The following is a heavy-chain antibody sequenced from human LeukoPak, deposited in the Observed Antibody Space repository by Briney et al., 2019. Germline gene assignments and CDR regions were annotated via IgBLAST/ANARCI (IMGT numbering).Heavy chain of an antibody. CDR1: GFTFSSYA. D-gene: IGHD5-18*01. CDR2: ISGSGGST. Sequence: PGGSLRLSCAASGFTFSSYAMSWVRRAQGKGLEWVSAISGSGGSTYYADSVKGRFTISRDNSKNTLYLQMNSLRAEDTAVYYCAIVSSYGLYPFDYWGQGTLVTVSS. CDR3: AIVSSYGLYPFDY. J-gene: IGHJ4*02. V-gene: IGHV3-23*01.